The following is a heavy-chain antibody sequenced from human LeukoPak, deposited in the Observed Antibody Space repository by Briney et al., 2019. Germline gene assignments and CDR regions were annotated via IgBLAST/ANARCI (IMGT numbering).Heavy chain of an antibody. D-gene: IGHD3-9*01. J-gene: IGHJ4*02. CDR3: ARVPPTYYDILTGYTELYFDY. CDR1: GFTFSSYG. Sequence: GRSLRLSCAASGFTFSSYGMHWVRQAPGKGLEWVAVISYDGNNKYYADSVKGRFTISRDNSKNTLYLQMNSLRAEDTAVYYCARVPPTYYDILTGYTELYFDYWGQGTLVTVSS. V-gene: IGHV3-30*03. CDR2: ISYDGNNK.